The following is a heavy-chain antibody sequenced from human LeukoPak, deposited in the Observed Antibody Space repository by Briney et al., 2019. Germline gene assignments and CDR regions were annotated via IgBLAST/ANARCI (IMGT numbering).Heavy chain of an antibody. CDR1: GYTFTTYG. V-gene: IGHV1-18*01. CDR3: VRDLGDDKSGVGYFDY. Sequence: ASVKVSCEASGYTFTTYGLSWVRQAPGQGLEWMGWISVSTGNTRYAQKVQGRVTMTTDTSASTAYMEVTNLRSDDTAVYYCVRDLGDDKSGVGYFDYWGQGTLVTVSS. CDR2: ISVSTGNT. D-gene: IGHD3-22*01. J-gene: IGHJ4*02.